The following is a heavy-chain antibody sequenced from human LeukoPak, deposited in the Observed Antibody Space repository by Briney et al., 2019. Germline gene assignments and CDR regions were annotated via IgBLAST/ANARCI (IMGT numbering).Heavy chain of an antibody. CDR2: SSSSDDGK. CDR3: AKAPVTSCRGAFCYPFDY. Sequence: GGSLRLSYTASGLSLNNYAMSWVRQLPGKGLEWVSASSSSDDGKWYAESVRGRFTISRDTSKNTVYLQMNSLRVEDAGVYYCAKAPVTSCRGAFCYPFDYWGHGTLVTVSS. J-gene: IGHJ4*01. V-gene: IGHV3-23*01. D-gene: IGHD2-21*01. CDR1: GLSLNNYA.